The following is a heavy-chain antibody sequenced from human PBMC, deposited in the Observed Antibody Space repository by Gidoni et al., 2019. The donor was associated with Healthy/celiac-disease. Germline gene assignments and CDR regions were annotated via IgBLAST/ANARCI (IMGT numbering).Heavy chain of an antibody. Sequence: QVQLVQSGAEVKKPGSSVKVSCKASGGTFSSYAISWVRQAPGQGLEWMGRIIPILGIANYAQKFQGRVTITADKSTSTAYMELSSLRSEDTAVYYCARDCSGGSCYLPSSHYYYYMDVWGKGTTVTVSS. CDR2: IIPILGIA. V-gene: IGHV1-69*04. D-gene: IGHD2-15*01. J-gene: IGHJ6*03. CDR3: ARDCSGGSCYLPSSHYYYYMDV. CDR1: GGTFSSYA.